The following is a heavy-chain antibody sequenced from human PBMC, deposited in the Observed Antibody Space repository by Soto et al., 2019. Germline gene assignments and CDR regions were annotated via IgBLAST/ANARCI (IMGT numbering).Heavy chain of an antibody. Sequence: EVQLVESGGRLVQPGGSLRLSCAASGFMFSAYWMSWVRQDPGKGLEWVATISGGASDKFYVDSVKGRFTISRDDSKNTLCLQMNSLRDEDTAVYYCVREDWHRFDSWGQGTLVTVSS. J-gene: IGHJ4*02. CDR2: ISGGASDK. V-gene: IGHV3-7*01. CDR3: VREDWHRFDS. CDR1: GFMFSAYW. D-gene: IGHD2-21*01.